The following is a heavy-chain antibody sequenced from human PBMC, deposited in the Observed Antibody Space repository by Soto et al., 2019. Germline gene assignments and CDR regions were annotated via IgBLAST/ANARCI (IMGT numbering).Heavy chain of an antibody. J-gene: IGHJ4*02. D-gene: IGHD4-17*01. CDR3: ARDPKTYGGQHWAFNYFDS. CDR1: GFSFSISP. Sequence: QVQLVESGGGVVQPGRSLRLSCAASGFSFSISPMHWVRQAPGKGPEWVALISYDGTNKFYADSVKGRFTISRDNSKSTLYLQVDRLSPADAAGYYCARDPKTYGGQHWAFNYFDSWGQGTLVTVSS. V-gene: IGHV3-30-3*01. CDR2: ISYDGTNK.